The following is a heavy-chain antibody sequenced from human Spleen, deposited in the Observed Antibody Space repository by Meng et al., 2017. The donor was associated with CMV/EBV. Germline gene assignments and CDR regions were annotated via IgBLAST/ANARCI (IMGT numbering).Heavy chain of an antibody. V-gene: IGHV3-11*04. CDR1: GFTFIDYY. D-gene: IGHD3-3*01. CDR3: ARDQAPSTIFGVVIKVNYYYGMDV. J-gene: IGHJ6*02. Sequence: GESLKISCAASGFTFIDYYMSWIRQAPGKGLEWVSNISSSGTTIFYADSVKGRFTISRDNAKNSLYLQMNSLRAEDTAVYYCARDQAPSTIFGVVIKVNYYYGMDVWGQGTTVTVSS. CDR2: ISSSGTTI.